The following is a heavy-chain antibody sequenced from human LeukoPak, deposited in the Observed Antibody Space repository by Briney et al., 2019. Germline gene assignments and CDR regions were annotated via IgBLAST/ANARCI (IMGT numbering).Heavy chain of an antibody. Sequence: PGGYLRLSCAASGFTFSSYEMNWVRQAPGKGLEWVSYISSSGSTIYYADSVKGRFTISRDNAKNSLYLQMNSLRAEDTAVYYCAELGTTMIGGVWGKGTTVTISS. CDR3: AELGTTMIGGV. J-gene: IGHJ6*04. D-gene: IGHD3-10*02. CDR1: GFTFSSYE. V-gene: IGHV3-48*03. CDR2: ISSSGSTI.